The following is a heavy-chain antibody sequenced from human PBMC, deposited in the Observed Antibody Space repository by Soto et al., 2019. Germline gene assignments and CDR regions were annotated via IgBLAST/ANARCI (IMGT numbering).Heavy chain of an antibody. V-gene: IGHV3-23*01. CDR3: VKGEHLTTTVTTAFDY. D-gene: IGHD4-17*01. CDR1: GFTFSSYA. J-gene: IGHJ4*02. CDR2: ISRDGDYT. Sequence: DVQLLESGGGLVQPGGSLRLSCAASGFTFSSYAMNWVRQAAGRGLEWVAGISRDGDYTYLAFSVRGRFTISRDNSNITLYLQMNSLMVANTAVYYCVKGEHLTTTVTTAFDYWGQGTLVTVSS.